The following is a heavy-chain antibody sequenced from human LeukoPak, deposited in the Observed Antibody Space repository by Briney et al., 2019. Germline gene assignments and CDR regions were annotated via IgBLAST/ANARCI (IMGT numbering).Heavy chain of an antibody. D-gene: IGHD3-10*01. CDR1: GYTFTSYG. Sequence: ASVKVSCKASGYTFTSYGISWVRQAPGQGLEWMGGIIPMFGTANYAQKFQGRVTMTADESTSTVYMELSSLRSEDTAVYYCARDKFYYGSGSYSGYYMDVWGKGTTVTVSS. CDR3: ARDKFYYGSGSYSGYYMDV. V-gene: IGHV1-69*13. J-gene: IGHJ6*03. CDR2: IIPMFGTA.